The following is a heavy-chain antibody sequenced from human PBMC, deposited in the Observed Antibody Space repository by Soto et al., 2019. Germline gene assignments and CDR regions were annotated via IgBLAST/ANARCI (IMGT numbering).Heavy chain of an antibody. CDR3: ATLTYCSSASCPNYYYVMDV. J-gene: IGHJ6*02. Sequence: RVSCAAPGFTFTTYSLTWVRQAPGKGLEWVASIGSSSNYIYYADSVKGRFTISRDNAKNSLFLQMNSLRAEDTAVYYCATLTYCSSASCPNYYYVMDVWGQGTTVTVSS. CDR2: IGSSSNYI. CDR1: GFTFTTYS. V-gene: IGHV3-21*06. D-gene: IGHD2-2*01.